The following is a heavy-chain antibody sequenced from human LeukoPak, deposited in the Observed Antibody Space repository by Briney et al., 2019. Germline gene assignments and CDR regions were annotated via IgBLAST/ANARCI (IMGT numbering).Heavy chain of an antibody. CDR2: ISGYNGNT. V-gene: IGHV1-18*01. CDR1: GGTFSSYA. J-gene: IGHJ4*02. Sequence: ASVKVSCKASGGTFSSYAISWVRQAPGQGLEWMGWISGYNGNTYYVQKFQGRVTMTTETSTSTANMELRSLRSDDTAVYYCARVGPHRKMATTRYYFDYWGQGTLVTVSS. CDR3: ARVGPHRKMATTRYYFDY. D-gene: IGHD5-24*01.